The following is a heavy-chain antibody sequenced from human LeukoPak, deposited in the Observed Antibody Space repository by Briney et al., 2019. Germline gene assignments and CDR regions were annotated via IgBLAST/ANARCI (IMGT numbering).Heavy chain of an antibody. CDR1: GGSLSGYY. V-gene: IGHV4-34*01. D-gene: IGHD3-16*01. CDR2: INHSGST. Sequence: PAETLSLTCAVSGGSLSGYYWSWIRQPPRKGLEWIGEINHSGSTTYNPSIRSRVTISVDPSKNQFSLNLSSVAAADTAVYYCARDRGGVMTWGQGTLVTVSS. J-gene: IGHJ4*02. CDR3: ARDRGGVMT.